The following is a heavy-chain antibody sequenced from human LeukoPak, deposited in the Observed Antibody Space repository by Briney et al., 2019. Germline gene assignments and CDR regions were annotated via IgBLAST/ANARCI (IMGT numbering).Heavy chain of an antibody. V-gene: IGHV3-11*04. CDR1: GFTFSDYY. D-gene: IGHD5-12*01. J-gene: IGHJ6*03. CDR3: ARGGYSGYDLFFYYCYYMDV. Sequence: GGSLRLSCAASGFTFSDYYMSWIRQAPGKGLEWVSYISSSGSTIYYADSVKGRFTISRDNAKNSLYLQMNSLRAEDTAVYYCARGGYSGYDLFFYYCYYMDVWGKGTTVTVSS. CDR2: ISSSGSTI.